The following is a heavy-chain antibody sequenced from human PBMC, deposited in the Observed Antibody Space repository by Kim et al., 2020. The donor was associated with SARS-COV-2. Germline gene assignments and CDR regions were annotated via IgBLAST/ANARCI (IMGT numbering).Heavy chain of an antibody. Sequence: NPPLKRRATISVDTSKNQLCLKLSSVTAADTAGYYCARHFGSSWVDWFDPWGQGTLVTVSS. CDR3: ARHFGSSWVDWFDP. V-gene: IGHV4-39*01. D-gene: IGHD6-13*01. J-gene: IGHJ5*02.